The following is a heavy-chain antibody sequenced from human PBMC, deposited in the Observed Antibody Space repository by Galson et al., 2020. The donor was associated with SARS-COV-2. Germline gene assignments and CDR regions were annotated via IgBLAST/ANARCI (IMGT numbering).Heavy chain of an antibody. V-gene: IGHV3-7*01. CDR2: IKQDGSEK. CDR1: GFTFSSYW. CDR3: ARDYGDYVSWYYFDY. Sequence: GGSLRLSCAASGFTFSSYWMSWVRQAPGKGLEWVANIKQDGSEKYYVDSVKGRFTISRDNAKNSLYLQMNSLRAEDTAVYYCARDYGDYVSWYYFDYWGQGTLVTVYS. D-gene: IGHD4-17*01. J-gene: IGHJ4*02.